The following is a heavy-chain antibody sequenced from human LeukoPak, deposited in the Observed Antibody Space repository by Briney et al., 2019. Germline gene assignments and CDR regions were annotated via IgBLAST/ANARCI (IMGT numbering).Heavy chain of an antibody. CDR3: AGRSGSYYNGTFDY. CDR1: GGSFSGYY. D-gene: IGHD3-10*01. CDR2: INHSGST. Sequence: SETLSLTCAVYGGSFSGYYWSWIRQPPAKGLEWIGEINHSGSTNYNPSLKSRVTISVDTSKNQFSLKLSSVTAADTAVYYCAGRSGSYYNGTFDYWGQGTLVTVSS. J-gene: IGHJ4*02. V-gene: IGHV4-34*01.